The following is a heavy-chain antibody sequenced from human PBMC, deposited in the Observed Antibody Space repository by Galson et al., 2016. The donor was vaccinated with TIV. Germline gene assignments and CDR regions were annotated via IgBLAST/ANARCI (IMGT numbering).Heavy chain of an antibody. CDR1: GYIFTVYY. D-gene: IGHD3-9*01. V-gene: IGHV1-2*06. CDR3: AKAGAVLRYFDWLFDAFDI. J-gene: IGHJ3*02. CDR2: IKPSNDIT. Sequence: SLEVSCKDAGYIFTVYYIHWARQAPGQVLELMGPIKPSNDITDYAQKFQARVTMTRDTSITTVYMELCSLSSDYTAVYYCAKAGAVLRYFDWLFDAFDIWGPGTMVTVSP.